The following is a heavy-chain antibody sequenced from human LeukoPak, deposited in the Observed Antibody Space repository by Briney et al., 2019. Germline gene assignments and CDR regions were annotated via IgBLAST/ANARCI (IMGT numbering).Heavy chain of an antibody. CDR1: GFTFDDYG. CDR3: ARAHRFYSSSWYWAQGWFDP. V-gene: IGHV3-20*04. CDR2: INWNGGST. J-gene: IGHJ5*02. Sequence: PGGSLRLSCAASGFTFDDYGMSWVRQAPGKGLEWVSGINWNGGSTGYADSVKGRFTISRDNAKNSLYLQMNSLRAEDTAVYYCARAHRFYSSSWYWAQGWFDPWGQGTLVTVSS. D-gene: IGHD6-13*01.